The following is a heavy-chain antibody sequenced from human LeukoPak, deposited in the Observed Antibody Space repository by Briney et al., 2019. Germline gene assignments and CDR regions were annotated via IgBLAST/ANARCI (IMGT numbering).Heavy chain of an antibody. CDR1: GFTFSSYS. D-gene: IGHD6-19*01. J-gene: IGHJ4*02. CDR2: ISGSGGST. V-gene: IGHV3-23*01. Sequence: GGSLRLSCAASGFTFSSYSMSWVRQAPGKGLEWVSTISGSGGSTYYADSVKGRFTISRDNSKNTLYVQMNNVRAEDTAVYYCAKVLAYSSGWTDYWGQGTLVTVSS. CDR3: AKVLAYSSGWTDY.